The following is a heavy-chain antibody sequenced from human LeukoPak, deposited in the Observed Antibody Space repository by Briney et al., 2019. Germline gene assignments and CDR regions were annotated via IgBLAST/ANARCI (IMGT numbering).Heavy chain of an antibody. V-gene: IGHV3-15*07. CDR3: TTYGDYDAFDI. J-gene: IGHJ3*02. CDR1: RLRFRSYA. D-gene: IGHD4-17*01. CDR2: IKSKTDGGTT. Sequence: GGSLRLSCVASRLRFRSYAMNWVRQAPGKGLEWVGRIKSKTDGGTTDYAAPVKGRFTISRDDSKNTLYLQMNSLKTEDTAVYYCTTYGDYDAFDIWGQGTMVTVSS.